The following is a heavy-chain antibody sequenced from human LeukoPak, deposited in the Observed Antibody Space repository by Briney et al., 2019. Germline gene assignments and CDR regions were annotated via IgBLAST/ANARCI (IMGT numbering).Heavy chain of an antibody. V-gene: IGHV4-39*07. Sequence: PSETLSLTCTVSGGSISSSSYYWGWIRQPPGKGLEWIGSIYYSGSTYYNPSLKSRVTISVDTSKNQFSLKLSSVTAADTAVYYCARGLNLRTYYYDGSGYYFDYWGQGTLVTVSS. D-gene: IGHD3-22*01. J-gene: IGHJ4*02. CDR2: IYYSGST. CDR1: GGSISSSSYY. CDR3: ARGLNLRTYYYDGSGYYFDY.